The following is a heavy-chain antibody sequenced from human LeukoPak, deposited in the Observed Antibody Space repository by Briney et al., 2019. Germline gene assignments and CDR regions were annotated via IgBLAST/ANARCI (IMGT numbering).Heavy chain of an antibody. J-gene: IGHJ4*02. CDR1: GFTFSSYA. Sequence: GGSLRLSCAASGFTFSSYAMHWVRQAPGKGLGWVAVISYDGSNKYYADSVKGRSTISRDNSKNTLYLQMNSLRAEDTAVYYCAKSEGGPVYYYDSSGYFYWGQGTLVTVSS. V-gene: IGHV3-30*18. CDR3: AKSEGGPVYYYDSSGYFY. D-gene: IGHD3-22*01. CDR2: ISYDGSNK.